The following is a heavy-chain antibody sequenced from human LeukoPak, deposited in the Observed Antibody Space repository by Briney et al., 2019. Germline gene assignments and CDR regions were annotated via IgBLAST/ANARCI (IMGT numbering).Heavy chain of an antibody. D-gene: IGHD3-22*01. Sequence: GGSLRLSCAASGFAFSAYEMNWVRQAPGKGLEWVSYISGTDSTTYYADSVKGRFTISRDNARNSLYLQMNSLRVEDTALYYCTTLGYHLVSWGQGTLVTVSS. CDR2: ISGTDSTT. V-gene: IGHV3-48*03. J-gene: IGHJ4*02. CDR1: GFAFSAYE. CDR3: TTLGYHLVS.